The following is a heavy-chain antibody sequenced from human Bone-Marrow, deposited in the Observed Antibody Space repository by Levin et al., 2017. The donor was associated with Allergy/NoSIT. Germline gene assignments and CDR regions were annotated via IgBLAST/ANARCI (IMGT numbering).Heavy chain of an antibody. CDR3: ARDRRSDEVTPDWYFDL. V-gene: IGHV3-48*03. D-gene: IGHD2-21*02. J-gene: IGHJ2*01. Sequence: HPGGSLRLSCVASGFTFSDYEMNWVRQAPGKGLEWISYISSSGSTKYYADFVKGRFTISNKNSLYLEMNNQRAEDTAIYYCARDRRSDEVTPDWYFDLWGRGTLVTVSS. CDR2: ISSSGSTK. CDR1: GFTFSDYE.